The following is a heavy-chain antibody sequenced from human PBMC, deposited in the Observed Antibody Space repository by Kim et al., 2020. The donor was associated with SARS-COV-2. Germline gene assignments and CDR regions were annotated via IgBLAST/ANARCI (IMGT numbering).Heavy chain of an antibody. CDR1: GFTFSSYS. CDR2: ISSSSSYI. J-gene: IGHJ5*02. Sequence: GGSLRLSCAASGFTFSSYSMNWVRQAPGKGLEWVSSISSSSSYIYYADSVKGRFTISRDNAKNSLYLQMNSLRAEDTAVYYCARLRTTVTDDWFDPWGQGTLVTVSS. D-gene: IGHD4-4*01. CDR3: ARLRTTVTDDWFDP. V-gene: IGHV3-21*01.